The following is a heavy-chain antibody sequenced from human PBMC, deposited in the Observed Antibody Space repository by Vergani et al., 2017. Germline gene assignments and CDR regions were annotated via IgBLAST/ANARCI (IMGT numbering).Heavy chain of an antibody. J-gene: IGHJ3*02. V-gene: IGHV4-34*01. CDR2: INHSGST. Sequence: QVQLQQWGAGLLKPSETLSLTCAVYGGSFSGYYWSWIRQPPGKGLEWIGEINHSGSTNYNPSLKSRITISVDTSKNHFSLKLRSVTAADTAVYYCARGRAFDIWGQGTMVTVSS. CDR3: ARGRAFDI. CDR1: GGSFSGYY.